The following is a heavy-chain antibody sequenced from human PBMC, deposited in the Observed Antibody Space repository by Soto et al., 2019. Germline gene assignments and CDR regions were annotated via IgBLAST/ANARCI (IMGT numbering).Heavy chain of an antibody. J-gene: IGHJ4*02. CDR1: GFSLSTSGVG. CDR2: IYWDDSK. Sequence: QITLKESGPTLVRPTRTLTLTCAFSGFSLSTSGVGVGWIRQPPGKALEWLAVIYWDDSKHYSPSLRSRLTITKDTSKNQVVRTMTNMDPMDTGTYYCAHKGPEDWPLDYWGQGTLVTVSS. V-gene: IGHV2-5*02. D-gene: IGHD3-9*01. CDR3: AHKGPEDWPLDY.